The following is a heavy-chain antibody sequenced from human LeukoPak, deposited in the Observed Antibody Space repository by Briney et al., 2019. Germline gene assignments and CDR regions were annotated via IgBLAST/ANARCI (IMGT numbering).Heavy chain of an antibody. CDR3: ATLLGKSIAALDY. V-gene: IGHV4-59*06. CDR2: IYHSGST. D-gene: IGHD6-6*01. J-gene: IGHJ4*02. CDR1: GGSFSSYY. Sequence: SETLSLTCTVSGGSFSSYYWSWIRQPPGKGLEWIGYIYHSGSTYYNPSLKSRVTISVDRSKNQFSLKLSSVTAADTAVYYCATLLGKSIAALDYWGQGTLVTVSS.